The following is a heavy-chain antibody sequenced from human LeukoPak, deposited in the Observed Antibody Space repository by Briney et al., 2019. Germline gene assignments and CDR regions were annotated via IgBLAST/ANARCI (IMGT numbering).Heavy chain of an antibody. CDR2: ISSSSSYI. D-gene: IGHD3-10*01. J-gene: IGHJ4*02. CDR3: ARDPIKRGYYFDY. CDR1: GFTFSSYS. Sequence: GGSLRLSCAASGFTFSSYSMNWVRHAPGKGLEWVSSISSSSSYIYYADSVKGRFTISRDNAKNSLYLQMNRLRAEDTAVYYCARDPIKRGYYFDYWGQGTLVTVSS. V-gene: IGHV3-21*01.